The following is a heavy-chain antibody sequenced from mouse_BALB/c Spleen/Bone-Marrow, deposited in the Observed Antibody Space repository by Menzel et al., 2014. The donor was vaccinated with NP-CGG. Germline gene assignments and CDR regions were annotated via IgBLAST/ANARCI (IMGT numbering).Heavy chain of an antibody. CDR3: AMGVRLYWYFDV. Sequence: EVKLMESGPELVKPGASVKMSCKASGYIFTDYYMKWVKQSHGMSLEWIGDINPINGDTFYNQKFKGKATLTVDRSSSTAYMQLDSLTSEDSAVYYCAMGVRLYWYFDVWGAGTTVTVSS. V-gene: IGHV1-26*01. CDR1: GYIFTDYY. CDR2: INPINGDT. J-gene: IGHJ1*01. D-gene: IGHD2-3*01.